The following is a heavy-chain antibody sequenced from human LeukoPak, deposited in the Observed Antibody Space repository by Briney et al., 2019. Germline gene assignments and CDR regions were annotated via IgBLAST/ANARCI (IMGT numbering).Heavy chain of an antibody. J-gene: IGHJ6*02. CDR2: IYYSGST. CDR3: ALGLGHYYGMDV. CDR1: GGSISSYY. Sequence: SETLSLTYTVSGGSISSYYWSWIRQPPGKRLEWIGYIYYSGSTNYNPSLKSRVTISVDTSKNQFSLKLSSVTAADTAVYYCALGLGHYYGMDVWGQGTTVTVSS. D-gene: IGHD6-19*01. V-gene: IGHV4-59*01.